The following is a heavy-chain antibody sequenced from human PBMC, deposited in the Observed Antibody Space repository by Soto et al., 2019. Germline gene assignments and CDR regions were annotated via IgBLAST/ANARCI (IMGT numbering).Heavy chain of an antibody. D-gene: IGHD1-20*01. CDR1: GFTFTTSA. J-gene: IGHJ4*02. CDR3: AADSPHYSSRPISHNWNDVLSLTN. Sequence: ASVKVSCTASGFTFTTSAMQWVRQARGQRLEWIGWIVVGSGNTNYAQKFQERVTITRDMSTSTAYMELSSLRSEDTAVYYCAADSPHYSSRPISHNWNDVLSLTNWGQGTLVTVSS. CDR2: IVVGSGNT. V-gene: IGHV1-58*02.